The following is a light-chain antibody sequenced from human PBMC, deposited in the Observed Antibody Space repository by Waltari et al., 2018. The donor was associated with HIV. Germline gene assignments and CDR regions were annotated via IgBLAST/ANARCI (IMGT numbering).Light chain of an antibody. Sequence: QSVLTQPPSVSGAPGQRVTISCPGSSSNIGAGYDVPWYQQLPGTAPKLLIYGNSNRPSGVPDRFSGSKSGTSASLAITGLQAEDEADYYCQSYDSSLSGPRVFGGGTKLTVL. J-gene: IGLJ3*02. CDR2: GNS. CDR1: SSNIGAGYD. V-gene: IGLV1-40*01. CDR3: QSYDSSLSGPRV.